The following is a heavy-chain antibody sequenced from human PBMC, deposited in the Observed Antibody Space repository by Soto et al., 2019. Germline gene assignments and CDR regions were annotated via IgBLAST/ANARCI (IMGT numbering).Heavy chain of an antibody. CDR2: IYYSGST. CDR3: ARGDDFWSGYQYYFDY. J-gene: IGHJ4*02. V-gene: IGHV4-59*01. Sequence: QVQLQESGPGLVKPSETLSLTCTVSGGSISSYYWSWIRQPPGKGLEWIGYIYYSGSTNYNPSLKSRVPISVDTSKNQFSLKLSSVTAADTAVYYCARGDDFWSGYQYYFDYWGQGTLVTVSS. D-gene: IGHD3-3*01. CDR1: GGSISSYY.